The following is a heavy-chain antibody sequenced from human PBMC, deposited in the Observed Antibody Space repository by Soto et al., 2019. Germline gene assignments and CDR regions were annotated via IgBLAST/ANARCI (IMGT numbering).Heavy chain of an antibody. V-gene: IGHV3-9*01. CDR2: IDWNGANI. CDR1: GGPFNDFA. Sequence: PGGSLRLSCAASGGPFNDFAMHWVRQAPGKGLEWVASIDWNGANIAYAASVEGRFTISRDNVKNSLFLQMNSLRAEDTAFYFCARDSGIVAAGRFSFDPRGQGTLVTVS. D-gene: IGHD6-13*01. CDR3: ARDSGIVAAGRFSFDP. J-gene: IGHJ5*02.